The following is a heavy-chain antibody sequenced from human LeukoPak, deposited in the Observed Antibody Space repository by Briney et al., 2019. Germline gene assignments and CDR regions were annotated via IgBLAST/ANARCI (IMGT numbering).Heavy chain of an antibody. V-gene: IGHV3-7*01. D-gene: IGHD1-26*01. J-gene: IGHJ4*02. Sequence: GGSLRLSCVASVSSGLTRWMNWVHQDPGGGLEWVAIIKEDGSDKYYVDSVKGRFTISRDNAKNSVYLQMNRLRVEDTAVYYCASAAGWEFGYWGQGTLVTVSS. CDR2: IKEDGSDK. CDR3: ASAAGWEFGY. CDR1: VSSGLTRW.